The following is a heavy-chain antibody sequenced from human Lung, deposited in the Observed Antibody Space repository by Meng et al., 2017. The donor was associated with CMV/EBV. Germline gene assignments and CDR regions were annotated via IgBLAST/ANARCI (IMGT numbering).Heavy chain of an antibody. J-gene: IGHJ5*02. CDR2: IHSSGST. Sequence: GPLPESGPGLVNPSQTLSLTCTVSGGSISSGGYYWSWIRQHPGKGLEWIGYIHSSGSTYYNPSLRSRLTISVDTSKNQFSLKLSSVTAADTAVYYCARASYGSGSPLGESWFDPWGQGTLVTVSS. CDR1: GGSISSGGYY. V-gene: IGHV4-31*03. D-gene: IGHD3-10*01. CDR3: ARASYGSGSPLGESWFDP.